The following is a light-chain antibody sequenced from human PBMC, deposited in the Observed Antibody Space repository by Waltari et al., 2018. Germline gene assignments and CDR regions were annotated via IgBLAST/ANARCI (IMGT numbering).Light chain of an antibody. Sequence: DIQMPQSPTSLSASVGDRVTITCRASQGLSNFLAWYQQKPGKGPKLLIYAASTLQSGVPSRFSGSGSGTDFTLTISSLQPEDVATYYCQKYNSAPQTFGQGTKVEIK. CDR2: AAS. CDR1: QGLSNF. J-gene: IGKJ1*01. V-gene: IGKV1-27*01. CDR3: QKYNSAPQT.